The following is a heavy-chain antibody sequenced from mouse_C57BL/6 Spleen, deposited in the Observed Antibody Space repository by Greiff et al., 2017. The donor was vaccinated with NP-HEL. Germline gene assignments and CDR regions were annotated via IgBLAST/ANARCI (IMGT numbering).Heavy chain of an antibody. J-gene: IGHJ3*01. CDR3: ARDPTATGFAY. CDR2: IDPSDSET. Sequence: QVQLQQSGAELVRPGSSVKLSCKASGYTFTSYWMHWVKQRPIQGLEWIGNIDPSDSETHYNQKFKDKATLTVDKSSSTAYVQLSSLTSEDPAVYYCARDPTATGFAYWGQGTLVTVSA. V-gene: IGHV1-52*01. CDR1: GYTFTSYW. D-gene: IGHD1-2*01.